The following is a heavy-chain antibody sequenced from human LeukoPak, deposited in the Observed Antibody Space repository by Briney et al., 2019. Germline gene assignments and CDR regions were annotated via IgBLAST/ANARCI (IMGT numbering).Heavy chain of an antibody. CDR1: GFTFSSYG. CDR3: ARGQNQLSKPIDS. CDR2: IWYDGSNK. V-gene: IGHV3-33*01. J-gene: IGHJ4*02. D-gene: IGHD2-2*01. Sequence: GRSLRLSCAASGFTFSSYGMHWVRQAPGKGLEWVAVIWYDGSNKYYADSVKGRFTISRDNSKNTLYLQMNSLRAEDTAVYYCARGQNQLSKPIDSGGQGPLVTVSS.